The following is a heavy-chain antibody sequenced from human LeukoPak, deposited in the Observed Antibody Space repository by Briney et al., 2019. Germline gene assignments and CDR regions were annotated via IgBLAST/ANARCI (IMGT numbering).Heavy chain of an antibody. CDR3: ARSAAAGTFFDY. J-gene: IGHJ4*02. D-gene: IGHD6-13*01. V-gene: IGHV3-21*01. Sequence: GGSLRLSCAASGFTFSSYRMNWVPHAPRKGPEWVSSISSSSSYIYCAVAVKGRFTISRDNAKNSLYLQMSSLRAEDTAVYYCARSAAAGTFFDYWGQGTLVTVSS. CDR2: ISSSSSYI. CDR1: GFTFSSYR.